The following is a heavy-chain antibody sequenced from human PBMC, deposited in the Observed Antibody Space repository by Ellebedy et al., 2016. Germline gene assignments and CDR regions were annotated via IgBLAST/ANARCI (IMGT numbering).Heavy chain of an antibody. D-gene: IGHD1-26*01. Sequence: ASVKVSXKASGYTFTSYYMHWVRQAPGQGLEWMGIINPSGGSTSYAQKFQGRVTMTRDTSTSTVYMELSSLRSEDTAVYYCARAEGQLPHFGYWGQGTLVTVSS. CDR3: ARAEGQLPHFGY. J-gene: IGHJ4*02. V-gene: IGHV1-46*01. CDR1: GYTFTSYY. CDR2: INPSGGST.